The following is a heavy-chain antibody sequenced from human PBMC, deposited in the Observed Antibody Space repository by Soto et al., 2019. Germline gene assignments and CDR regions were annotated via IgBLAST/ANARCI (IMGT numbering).Heavy chain of an antibody. Sequence: EVQLLESGGGLVQPGGSLRLSCAASGFTFSSYAMNWVRQAPGKGLEWVSAISGSGGSTYYAVSVKGRFTISRDNSKTGLYLQMNSLRAEDTAVYYCATDLLRFDYWGQGTLVTVSS. V-gene: IGHV3-23*01. CDR1: GFTFSSYA. CDR2: ISGSGGST. J-gene: IGHJ4*02. D-gene: IGHD2-15*01. CDR3: ATDLLRFDY.